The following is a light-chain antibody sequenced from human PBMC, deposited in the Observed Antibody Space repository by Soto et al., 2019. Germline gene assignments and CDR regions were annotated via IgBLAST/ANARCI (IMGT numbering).Light chain of an antibody. CDR3: SSYISSSTPYV. J-gene: IGLJ1*01. V-gene: IGLV2-14*03. CDR1: SSDIDGYNF. CDR2: GVS. Sequence: QSALPQPASLYGSPGQSITISCTGTSSDIDGYNFVSWYQHHPGKAPRLMIFGVSDRPSGVSDRFSGSKSGNTASLTISGLQAEDEADYYCSSYISSSTPYVFGTGTKVTV.